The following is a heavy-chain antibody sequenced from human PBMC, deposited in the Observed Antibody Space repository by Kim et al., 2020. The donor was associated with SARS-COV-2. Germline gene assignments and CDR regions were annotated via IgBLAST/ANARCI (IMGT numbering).Heavy chain of an antibody. Sequence: SETLSLTCTVSGGSISSSSYYWGWIRQPPGKGLEWIGSIYYSGSTYYNPSLKSRVTISVDTSKNQFSLKLSSVTAADTAVYYCARLAITARVAFDIWGQGTMVTVSS. J-gene: IGHJ3*02. CDR1: GGSISSSSYY. V-gene: IGHV4-39*01. CDR2: IYYSGST. CDR3: ARLAITARVAFDI. D-gene: IGHD1-20*01.